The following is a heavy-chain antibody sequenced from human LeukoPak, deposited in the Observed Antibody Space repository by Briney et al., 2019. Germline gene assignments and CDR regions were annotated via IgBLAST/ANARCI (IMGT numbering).Heavy chain of an antibody. J-gene: IGHJ4*02. D-gene: IGHD2-2*01. CDR3: ARGSGRYCSSTSCYLSY. CDR1: GYIFSSYG. V-gene: IGHV1-18*01. Sequence: GASVKVSCKASGYIFSSYGISWVRQAPGQGLEWMGWITAYNGNTDYAQKLQGRVTMTTDTSTSTAYMELSSLRSEDTAVYYCARGSGRYCSSTSCYLSYWGQGTLVTVSS. CDR2: ITAYNGNT.